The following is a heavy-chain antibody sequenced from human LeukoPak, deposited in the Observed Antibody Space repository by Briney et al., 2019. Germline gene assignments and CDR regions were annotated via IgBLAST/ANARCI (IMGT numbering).Heavy chain of an antibody. Sequence: PGGSLRLSCAASGFTFSSYWVHWVRQAPGKGLVWVSRINSDGSSTSYADSVKGRFTISRDNAKNTLYLQMNSLRAEDTAVYYCAMVGTVPDYYYYGMDVWGQGTTVTVSS. CDR3: AMVGTVPDYYYYGMDV. V-gene: IGHV3-74*01. CDR2: INSDGSST. J-gene: IGHJ6*02. CDR1: GFTFSSYW. D-gene: IGHD2-2*01.